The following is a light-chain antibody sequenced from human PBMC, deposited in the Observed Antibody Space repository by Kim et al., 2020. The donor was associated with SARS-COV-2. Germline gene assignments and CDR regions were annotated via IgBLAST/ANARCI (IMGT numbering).Light chain of an antibody. V-gene: IGKV1-5*03. CDR3: QQYHSYPYT. J-gene: IGKJ2*01. CDR1: QSINSW. CDR2: KAS. Sequence: STFVGDRVTHTCRASQSINSWLAWYQSKPGKAPKLLIYKASSLETGVPSRFSGSGSGTEFTLTISSLQPDDFATYYCQQYHSYPYTFGQGTKLEI.